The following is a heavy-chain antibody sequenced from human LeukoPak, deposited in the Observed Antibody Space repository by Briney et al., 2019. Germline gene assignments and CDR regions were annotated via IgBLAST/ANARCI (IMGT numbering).Heavy chain of an antibody. V-gene: IGHV3-23*01. CDR2: ITASGDST. CDR1: GFPFSSYP. CDR3: ALLATDAFDI. J-gene: IGHJ3*02. D-gene: IGHD2/OR15-2a*01. Sequence: GGSLRLSCAGSGFPFSSYPISWVRQPPGKGLEWVSAITASGDSTYSADSVKGRFTISRDNSKNTLYLQMNSLRAEDTAVYYCALLATDAFDIWGQGTMVTVSS.